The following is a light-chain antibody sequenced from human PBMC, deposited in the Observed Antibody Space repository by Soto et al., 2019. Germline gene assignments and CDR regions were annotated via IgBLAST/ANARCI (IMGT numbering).Light chain of an antibody. CDR3: QSYESSLRGWV. J-gene: IGLJ3*02. CDR2: GNS. V-gene: IGLV1-40*01. CDR1: SSNIGAGYD. Sequence: QSVLTQPPSVSGAPGQRVTISCTGSSSNIGAGYDVHWYQQLPGTAPKLLIYGNSNRPSGVPDRFSGSKSGTSASLAITGLRGGDEADYYCQSYESSLRGWVFAGGTKLPAL.